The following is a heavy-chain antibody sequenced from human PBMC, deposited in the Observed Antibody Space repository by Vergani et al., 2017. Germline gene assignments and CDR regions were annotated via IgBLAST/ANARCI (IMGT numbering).Heavy chain of an antibody. CDR2: INPNSGGT. Sequence: QVQLVQSGAEVKKPGASVKVSCKASGYTFTGYYMHWVRQAPGQGLEWMGWINPNSGGTNYAQKFQGRVTMTRDTSISTAYMELSRLRSDDTAVYYCARGESMVRLVIISPCFDYWVQGSLVTVSS. CDR1: GYTFTGYY. D-gene: IGHD3-10*01. J-gene: IGHJ4*02. V-gene: IGHV1-2*02. CDR3: ARGESMVRLVIISPCFDY.